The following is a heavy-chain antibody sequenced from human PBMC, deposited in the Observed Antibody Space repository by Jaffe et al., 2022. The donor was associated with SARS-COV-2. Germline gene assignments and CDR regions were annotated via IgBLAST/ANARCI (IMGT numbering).Heavy chain of an antibody. J-gene: IGHJ4*02. CDR2: ISSSSSYI. D-gene: IGHD1-26*01. V-gene: IGHV3-21*01. CDR1: GFTFSSYS. Sequence: EVQLVESGGGLVKPGGSLRLSCAASGFTFSSYSMNWVRQAPGKGLEWVSSISSSSSYIYYADSVKGRFTISRDNAKNSLYLQMNSLRAEDTAVYYCARDMGVYSGSYRFDYWGQGTLVTVSS. CDR3: ARDMGVYSGSYRFDY.